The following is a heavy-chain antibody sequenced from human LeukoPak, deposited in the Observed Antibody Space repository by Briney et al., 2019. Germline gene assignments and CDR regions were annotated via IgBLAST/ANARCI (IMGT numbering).Heavy chain of an antibody. D-gene: IGHD3-10*02. CDR3: AELGITMIGGV. CDR2: ISYDGSNK. V-gene: IGHV3-30*04. J-gene: IGHJ6*04. CDR1: GFTFSSHA. Sequence: GRSLRLSCAASGFTFSSHAINWVRQAPGKGLEWLAVISYDGSNKYYVDSVKGRFTISRDNSKNTLYLQMNSLRAEDTAVYYCAELGITMIGGVWGKGTTVTISS.